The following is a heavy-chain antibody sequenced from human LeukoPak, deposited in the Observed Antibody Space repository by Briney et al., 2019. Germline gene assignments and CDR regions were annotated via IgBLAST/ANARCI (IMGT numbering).Heavy chain of an antibody. D-gene: IGHD3-10*01. CDR2: MNPNSGNT. J-gene: IGHJ6*03. Sequence: EASVKVSCKASGYTFTSYDINWVRQATGQGLEWMGWMNPNSGNTGYAQKFQGRVTMTRNTSISTAYMELSSLRSEDTAVYYCARGRVRFGELYYYYMDVWGKGTTVTISS. V-gene: IGHV1-8*01. CDR3: ARGRVRFGELYYYYMDV. CDR1: GYTFTSYD.